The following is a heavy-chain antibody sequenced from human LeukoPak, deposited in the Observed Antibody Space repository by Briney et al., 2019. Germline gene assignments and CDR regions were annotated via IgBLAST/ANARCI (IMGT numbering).Heavy chain of an antibody. CDR3: ARDGSVVVITLDAFDI. Sequence: GGSLRLSCAASGFTFSSYSMNWVRQAPGKGLEWVSYISSSSSTIYYADSVKGRFTISRDNAKNSLYLQMNSLRAEDTAVYYCARDGSVVVITLDAFDIWGQGTMVTVSS. CDR1: GFTFSSYS. J-gene: IGHJ3*02. V-gene: IGHV3-48*04. D-gene: IGHD3-22*01. CDR2: ISSSSSTI.